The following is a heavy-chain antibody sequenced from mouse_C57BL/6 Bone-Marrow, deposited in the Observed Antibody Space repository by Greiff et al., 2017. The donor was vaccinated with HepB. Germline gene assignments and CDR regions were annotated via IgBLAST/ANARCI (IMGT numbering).Heavy chain of an antibody. J-gene: IGHJ4*01. CDR3: ARLWRLEDAMDY. V-gene: IGHV1-76*01. CDR2: IYPGSGNT. CDR1: GYTFTDYY. D-gene: IGHD2-2*01. Sequence: VKLMESGAELVRPGASVKLSCKASGYTFTDYYINWVKQRPGQGLEWIARIYPGSGNTYYNEKFKGKATLTAEKSSSTAYMQLSSLTSEDSAVYFCARLWRLEDAMDYWGQGTSVTVSS.